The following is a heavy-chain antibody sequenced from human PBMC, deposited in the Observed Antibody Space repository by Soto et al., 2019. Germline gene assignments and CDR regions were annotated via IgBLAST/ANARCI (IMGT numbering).Heavy chain of an antibody. CDR2: IYYSGST. V-gene: IGHV4-61*08. CDR3: ARDYGSGSYLDY. J-gene: IGHJ4*02. Sequence: SETLSLTCTVSGGSISSGDYYWSWIRQPPGKGLEWIGYIYYSGSTYYNPSLKSRVTISVDTSKNQFSLKLSSVTAADTAVYYCARDYGSGSYLDYWGQGTLVTVSS. CDR1: GGSISSGDYY. D-gene: IGHD3-10*01.